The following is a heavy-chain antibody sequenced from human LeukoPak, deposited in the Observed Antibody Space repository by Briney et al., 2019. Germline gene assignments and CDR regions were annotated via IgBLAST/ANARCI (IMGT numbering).Heavy chain of an antibody. CDR2: IYPGDSDT. J-gene: IGHJ4*02. CDR3: ARHGPYFGSGSYYNAIDN. CDR1: GYDFTTYW. V-gene: IGHV5-51*01. Sequence: GESLKISCKGSGYDFTTYWIGWVRQMPGKGPEWMGVIYPGDSDTRYSPSFQGQVTISADKSIGTAYLQWTSLKASDTAFYYCARHGPYFGSGSYYNAIDNWGQGTLVTVSS. D-gene: IGHD3-10*01.